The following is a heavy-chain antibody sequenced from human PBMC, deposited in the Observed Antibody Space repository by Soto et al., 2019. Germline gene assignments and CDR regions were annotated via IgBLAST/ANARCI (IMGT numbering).Heavy chain of an antibody. CDR3: AREDILGPRSFDY. CDR1: GFIFSKYS. V-gene: IGHV3-48*02. D-gene: IGHD1-26*01. Sequence: GGSLRLSCGASGFIFSKYSMNWVRQAPGKGLEWLSYISSNSVTIYYADSVRGRFTIFRDNAKNSLYLQMNSLRDEDTAVYYCAREDILGPRSFDYWGQGPLVTVSS. J-gene: IGHJ4*02. CDR2: ISSNSVTI.